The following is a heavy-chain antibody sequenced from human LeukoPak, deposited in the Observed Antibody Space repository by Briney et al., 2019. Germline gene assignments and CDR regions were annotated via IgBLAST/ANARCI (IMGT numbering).Heavy chain of an antibody. CDR1: GFTFSTYA. Sequence: GGSLRLSCVASGFTFSTYAMTWVRQAPGKGLQWVSSISSSSSYIYYADSVKGRFTISRDNAKNSLYLQMNSLRAEDTAVYYCARDLATVMDYWGQGTLVTVSS. CDR2: ISSSSSYI. V-gene: IGHV3-21*01. D-gene: IGHD4-11*01. CDR3: ARDLATVMDY. J-gene: IGHJ4*02.